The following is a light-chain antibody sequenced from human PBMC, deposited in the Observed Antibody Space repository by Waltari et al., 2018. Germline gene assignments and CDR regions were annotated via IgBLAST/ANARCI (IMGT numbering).Light chain of an antibody. V-gene: IGLV1-47*01. J-gene: IGLJ2*01. CDR3: AAWDDTLSGVV. CDR1: SSNIGSNY. CDR2: RNN. Sequence: QSVLTQPPSGSGTPGQRVTISCSGSSSNIGSNYVYWYQQLPGTAPRLLIYRNNRRPSGVPDRFSGSKSGTSASLAISGLRSDDEADYCCAAWDDTLSGVVFGGGTKLTVL.